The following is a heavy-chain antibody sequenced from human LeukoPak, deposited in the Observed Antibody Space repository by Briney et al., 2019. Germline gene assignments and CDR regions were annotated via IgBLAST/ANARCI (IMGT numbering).Heavy chain of an antibody. J-gene: IGHJ6*04. CDR3: AREKYHGSGRLQYYYYGMDV. D-gene: IGHD3-10*01. Sequence: GASVKVSCKASGYTFTRYGISWVRQAPGQGLEWMGWISGYNYNTKYAQEVQDRVTMTTDTSTNTAYMELRSLRADDTAVYYCAREKYHGSGRLQYYYYGMDVWGKGTTVTVSS. CDR2: ISGYNYNT. CDR1: GYTFTRYG. V-gene: IGHV1-18*01.